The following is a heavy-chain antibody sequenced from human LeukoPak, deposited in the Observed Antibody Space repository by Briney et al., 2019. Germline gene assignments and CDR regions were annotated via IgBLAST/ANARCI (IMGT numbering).Heavy chain of an antibody. D-gene: IGHD3-22*01. CDR2: INTNTGNP. V-gene: IGHV7-4-1*02. CDR3: ARDPALSSSGSAFDI. Sequence: GASVKVSCKASGYTFTSYGISWVRQAPGQGLEWMGWINTNTGNPTYAQGFTGRFVFSLDTSVSTAYLQISSLKAEDTAVYYCARDPALSSSGSAFDIWGQGTMVTVSS. CDR1: GYTFTSYG. J-gene: IGHJ3*02.